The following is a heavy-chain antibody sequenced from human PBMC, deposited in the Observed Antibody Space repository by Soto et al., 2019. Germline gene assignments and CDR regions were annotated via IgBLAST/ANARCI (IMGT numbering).Heavy chain of an antibody. CDR3: ARHSNSYGHYFDY. D-gene: IGHD5-18*01. CDR1: GGSISSGDYY. CDR2: MYYGGST. V-gene: IGHV4-30-4*01. Sequence: QVQLQESGPGLVKPSQTLSLTCTVSGGSISSGDYYWSWIRQPPGKGLEWIGYMYYGGSTYYNPSLKSRVTISVGTSKNQFSLKLSSVTAADTAVYYCARHSNSYGHYFDYWGQGTLVTVSS. J-gene: IGHJ4*02.